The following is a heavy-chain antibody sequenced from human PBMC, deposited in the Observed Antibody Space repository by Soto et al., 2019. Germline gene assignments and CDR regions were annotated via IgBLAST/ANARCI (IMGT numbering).Heavy chain of an antibody. CDR2: IIPILGIA. CDR3: ARAKLHGAGGDFDY. Sequence: ASVKVSCKASGGTFSSYTISWVRQAPGQGLEWMGRIIPILGIANYAQKFQGRVTITADKSTSTAYMELSSLRSEDTAVYYCARAKLHGAGGDFDYWGQGTLVTVSS. CDR1: GGTFSSYT. J-gene: IGHJ4*02. D-gene: IGHD3-16*01. V-gene: IGHV1-69*02.